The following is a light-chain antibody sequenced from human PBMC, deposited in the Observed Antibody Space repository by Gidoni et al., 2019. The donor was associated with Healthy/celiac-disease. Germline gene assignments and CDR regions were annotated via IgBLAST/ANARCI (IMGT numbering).Light chain of an antibody. CDR3: QSYDSGLSGPVV. J-gene: IGLJ2*01. Sequence: QSVLPHPPSLSGAPGHRVTISCPGSSSNIGAGHDVPWYQQLPETAPKPLISGNSNRPSGVPDRFSGSKSGTSASLAITRLQAEDEADYYCQSYDSGLSGPVVFGGGTKLTVL. CDR2: GNS. V-gene: IGLV1-40*01. CDR1: SSNIGAGHD.